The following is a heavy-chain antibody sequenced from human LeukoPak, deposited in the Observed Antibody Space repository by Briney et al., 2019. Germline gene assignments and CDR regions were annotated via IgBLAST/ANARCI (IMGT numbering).Heavy chain of an antibody. CDR2: ISYDGSNK. CDR1: GFTFSSYG. V-gene: IGHV3-30*18. J-gene: IGHJ4*02. Sequence: GGSLRLSCAASGFTFSSYGMHWVRQAPGKGLEWVAVISYDGSNKYYADSVKGRFTISRDNSKNTLYLQMNSLRAEDTALYYCAKCGKNYYFDYWGQGTLVTVSS. D-gene: IGHD1-14*01. CDR3: AKCGKNYYFDY.